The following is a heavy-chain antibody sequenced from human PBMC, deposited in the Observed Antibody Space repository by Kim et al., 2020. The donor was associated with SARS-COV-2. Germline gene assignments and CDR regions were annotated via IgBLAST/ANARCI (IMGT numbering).Heavy chain of an antibody. Sequence: SETLSLTCTVSGGSISSYYWSWIRQPAGKGLEWIGRIYTSGSTNYNPSLKSRVTMSVDTSKNQFSLKLSSVTAADTAVYYCARDQKVEYQLPYWHYYYYGMDVWGQGTTVTVSS. V-gene: IGHV4-4*07. CDR2: IYTSGST. CDR3: ARDQKVEYQLPYWHYYYYGMDV. J-gene: IGHJ6*02. CDR1: GGSISSYY. D-gene: IGHD2-2*01.